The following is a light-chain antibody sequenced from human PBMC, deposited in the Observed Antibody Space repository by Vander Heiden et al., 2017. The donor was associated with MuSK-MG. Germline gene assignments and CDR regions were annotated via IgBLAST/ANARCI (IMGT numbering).Light chain of an antibody. CDR3: QQDDCSSST. J-gene: IGKJ1*01. CDR1: QSVSNW. V-gene: IGKV1-5*03. Sequence: DIQMTQSPSTLSASVGDRVTITCRASQSVSNWLAWYQQKPGRAPKLLIYRASTLETGVPSRFSGSGSGTEFTLTISSLQPDDSATYHCQQDDCSSSTFGQGTKLEI. CDR2: RAS.